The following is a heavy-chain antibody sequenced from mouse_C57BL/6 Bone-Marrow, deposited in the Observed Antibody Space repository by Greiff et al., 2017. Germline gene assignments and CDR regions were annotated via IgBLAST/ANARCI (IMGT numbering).Heavy chain of an antibody. CDR1: GYSITSGYY. J-gene: IGHJ4*01. CDR3: ARECDGYYYAMDY. CDR2: ISYDGSN. D-gene: IGHD2-3*01. V-gene: IGHV3-6*01. Sequence: EVKLQESGPGLVKPSQSLSLTCSVTGYSITSGYYWNWIRQFPGNKLEWMGYISYDGSNNYNPSLKNRISITRDTSKNQFFLKLNSVPTEDTATYYCARECDGYYYAMDYWGQGTSVTVSS.